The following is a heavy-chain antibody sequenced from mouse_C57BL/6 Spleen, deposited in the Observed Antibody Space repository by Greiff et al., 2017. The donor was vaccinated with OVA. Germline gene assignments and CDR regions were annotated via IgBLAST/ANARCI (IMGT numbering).Heavy chain of an antibody. CDR1: GYTFTDYE. CDR2: IDPENGGT. Sequence: VQLQQSGAELVRPGASVTLSCKASGYTFTDYEMHWVKQTPVHGLEWIGAIDPENGGTAYNQKFKGKAILTADKSSSTAYMELRSLTSEDSAVYSCAREVDGSSCGLFAYWGQGTLVTVSA. J-gene: IGHJ3*01. D-gene: IGHD1-1*01. V-gene: IGHV1-15*01. CDR3: AREVDGSSCGLFAY.